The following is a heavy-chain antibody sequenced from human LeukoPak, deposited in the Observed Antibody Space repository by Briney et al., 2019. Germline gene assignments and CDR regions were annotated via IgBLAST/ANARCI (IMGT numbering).Heavy chain of an antibody. V-gene: IGHV4-4*02. CDR1: GGSISSSNW. J-gene: IGHJ4*02. CDR3: ARELRGPAGEDY. D-gene: IGHD7-27*01. Sequence: SSGTLSLTCTVSGGSISSSNWWGWVRQPPGKGLECIGEIYHSGTTNYNPSLKSRVTISVDTSKNQFSLKLSSVTAADTAVYYCARELRGPAGEDYWGQGTLVTVSS. CDR2: IYHSGTT.